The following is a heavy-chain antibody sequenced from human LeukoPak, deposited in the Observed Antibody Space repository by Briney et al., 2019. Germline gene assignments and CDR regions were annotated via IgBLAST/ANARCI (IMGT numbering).Heavy chain of an antibody. CDR1: GFSFSAYI. CDR2: IRSDGSST. CDR3: TRRYGGHSGWAGYHDS. V-gene: IGHV3-64*01. D-gene: IGHD6-19*01. Sequence: GGSLRLSCVASGFSFSAYIMHWVRQAPGKGLEYVSAIRSDGSSTFYPNSVKGRFTISRNNSKSTLYLQMGSLRAEDTAVYYCTRRYGGHSGWAGYHDSWGQGTLVTVSS. J-gene: IGHJ4*02.